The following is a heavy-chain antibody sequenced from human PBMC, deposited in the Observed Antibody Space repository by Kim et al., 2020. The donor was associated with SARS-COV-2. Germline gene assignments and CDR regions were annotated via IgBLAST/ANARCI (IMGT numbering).Heavy chain of an antibody. Sequence: ASVKVSCKASGYTFTSYAMHWVRQAPGQRLEWMGWINAGNGNTKYSQKFQGRVTITRDTSASTAYMELSSLRSEDTAVYYCARERGGYSRQRSYFDYWGQGTLVTVSS. D-gene: IGHD6-13*01. CDR2: INAGNGNT. V-gene: IGHV1-3*01. CDR1: GYTFTSYA. CDR3: ARERGGYSRQRSYFDY. J-gene: IGHJ4*02.